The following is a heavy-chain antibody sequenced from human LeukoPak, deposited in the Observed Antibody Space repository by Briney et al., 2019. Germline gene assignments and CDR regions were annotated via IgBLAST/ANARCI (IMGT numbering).Heavy chain of an antibody. CDR3: AKETRRGTINDGFDI. J-gene: IGHJ3*02. Sequence: PGGSLRLSCAASGFTFSSYSMNWVRQAPGKGLEWVSSISSSSSYIYCADSVKGRFTISRDNAKNSLYLQMNGLRAEDTAIYYCAKETRRGTINDGFDIWGQGTMVTVSS. CDR1: GFTFSSYS. CDR2: ISSSSSYI. V-gene: IGHV3-21*01. D-gene: IGHD3-10*01.